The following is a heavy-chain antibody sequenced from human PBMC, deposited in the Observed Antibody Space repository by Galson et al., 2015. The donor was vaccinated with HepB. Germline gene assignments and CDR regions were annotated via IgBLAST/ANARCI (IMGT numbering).Heavy chain of an antibody. CDR2: INPNSGGT. V-gene: IGHV1-2*02. D-gene: IGHD6-6*01. J-gene: IGHJ4*02. Sequence: SVKVSCKASGYTFTGYYMHWVRQAPGQGLEWMGWINPNSGGTNYAQKFQGRVTMTRDTSISTAYMELSRLRSDDTAVYYCARDHFPDPGSSYYFDYWGQGTLVTVSS. CDR3: ARDHFPDPGSSYYFDY. CDR1: GYTFTGYY.